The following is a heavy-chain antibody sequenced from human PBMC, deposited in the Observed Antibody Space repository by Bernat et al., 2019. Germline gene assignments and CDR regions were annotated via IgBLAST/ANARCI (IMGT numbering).Heavy chain of an antibody. D-gene: IGHD3-9*01. Sequence: QVQLVESGGGLVKPGGSLRLSCAASGFTFSDYYMSWIRQAPGKGLEWVSYISSSSSYTNYADSVKGRFTISRDNAKNSLYLQMNSLRAEDTAVYYCARDANFDWFYFDYWGQGTLVTVSS. J-gene: IGHJ4*02. CDR2: ISSSSSYT. CDR3: ARDANFDWFYFDY. V-gene: IGHV3-11*05. CDR1: GFTFSDYY.